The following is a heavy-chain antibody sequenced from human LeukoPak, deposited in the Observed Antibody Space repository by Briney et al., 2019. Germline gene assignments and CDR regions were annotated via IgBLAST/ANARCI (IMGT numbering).Heavy chain of an antibody. CDR1: GFTFSSYA. Sequence: PGGSLRLSCAASGFTFSSYAMSWVRQAPGKGLEWVSTISGSGGGTCYTDSVKGRFTISRDNSKNTLYLQMNSLRAEDTAVYYCASDSWGGGRDTYYDYVWGSYLPDDYWGQGTLVIVSS. D-gene: IGHD3-16*01. J-gene: IGHJ4*02. V-gene: IGHV3-23*01. CDR3: ASDSWGGGRDTYYDYVWGSYLPDDY. CDR2: ISGSGGGT.